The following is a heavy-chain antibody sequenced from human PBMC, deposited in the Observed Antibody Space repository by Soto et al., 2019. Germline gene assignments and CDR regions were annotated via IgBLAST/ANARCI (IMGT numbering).Heavy chain of an antibody. J-gene: IGHJ4*02. CDR2: IKQDGSEK. Sequence: PGGSLRLSCAASGFTFSSYWMSWVRQAPGKGLEWVANIKQDGSEKYYVDSVKGRFTISRDNAKNSLYLQMNSLRAEDTAVYYCARDLDIVVVPAAKGFDYWGQGTLVTVSS. CDR1: GFTFSSYW. V-gene: IGHV3-7*01. CDR3: ARDLDIVVVPAAKGFDY. D-gene: IGHD2-2*03.